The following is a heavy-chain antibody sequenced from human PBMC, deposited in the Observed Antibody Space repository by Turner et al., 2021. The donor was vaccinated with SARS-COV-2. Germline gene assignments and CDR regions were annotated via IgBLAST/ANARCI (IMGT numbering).Heavy chain of an antibody. CDR1: GFTFRSYS. Sequence: EVQLVESGGGLVLPVGCLRLSCAAAGFTFRSYSMNWVRQAPGKVLEWVSYISSSSSTIVYADSVKGRFTITRDNAKNSLYLQMNSLRAEDTAVYYCARDLGSIAVANWGQGTLVTVSS. CDR3: ARDLGSIAVAN. D-gene: IGHD6-19*01. CDR2: ISSSSSTI. V-gene: IGHV3-48*01. J-gene: IGHJ4*02.